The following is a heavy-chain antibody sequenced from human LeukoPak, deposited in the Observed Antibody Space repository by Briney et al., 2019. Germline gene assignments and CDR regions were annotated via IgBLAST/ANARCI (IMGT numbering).Heavy chain of an antibody. CDR3: ARAYDSSGYYYLY. J-gene: IGHJ4*02. V-gene: IGHV4-59*01. D-gene: IGHD3-22*01. CDR1: GGSISSYY. CDR2: IYYSGST. Sequence: ASETLSLTCTVSGGSISSYYWSGIRQPPGKGLEWFGYIYYSGSTNYNPSLKSRVTISVDTSKNQFSLKLSSVTAADTAVYYCARAYDSSGYYYLYWGQGTLVTVSS.